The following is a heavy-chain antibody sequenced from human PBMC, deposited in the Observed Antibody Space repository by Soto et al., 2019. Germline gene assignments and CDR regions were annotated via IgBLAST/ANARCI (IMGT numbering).Heavy chain of an antibody. CDR1: GFSFSSYG. D-gene: IGHD2-2*01. CDR3: AKDRVIQLLPIWPDP. Sequence: GGSLRLSCAASGFSFSSYGMHWVRQAPGKGLEWVAFVSSDGNNKYYADSVKGRFTISRDNSKSTMFLQVDSLRVDDTAVHYCAKDRVIQLLPIWPDPWGQGTLVTVSS. J-gene: IGHJ5*02. V-gene: IGHV3-30*18. CDR2: VSSDGNNK.